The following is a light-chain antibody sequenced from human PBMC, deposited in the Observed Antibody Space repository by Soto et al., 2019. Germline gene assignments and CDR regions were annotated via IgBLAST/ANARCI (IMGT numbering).Light chain of an antibody. CDR2: GAF. CDR3: QQRNVWPPVT. J-gene: IGKJ5*01. Sequence: EIVMTQSPATLSVSPGERATLSCRASQSVGSNLAWYQQKPGQAPRLLIYGAFNRATGIPARFSGSGSGTDFTLTISSLEPEDSAVYYCQQRNVWPPVTFGQGTRLEIK. V-gene: IGKV3-11*01. CDR1: QSVGSN.